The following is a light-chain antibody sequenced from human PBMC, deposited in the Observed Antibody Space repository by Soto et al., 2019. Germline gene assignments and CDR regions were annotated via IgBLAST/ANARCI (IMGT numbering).Light chain of an antibody. J-gene: IGLJ2*01. CDR1: TSNIGSNS. CDR3: AAWDDSLRGPL. V-gene: IGLV1-47*02. CDR2: INN. Sequence: QSVLTQPPSASGTPGQRVTISCSGGTSNIGSNSVYWYQQLPGRAPKLLIYINNERPSGVPDRFSGSKSGTSGSLAISGLRPEDEADYYCAAWDDSLRGPLFGAGTKLTVL.